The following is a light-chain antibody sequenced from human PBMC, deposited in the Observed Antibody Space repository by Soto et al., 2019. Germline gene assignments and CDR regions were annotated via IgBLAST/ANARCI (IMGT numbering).Light chain of an antibody. CDR2: EGS. CDR1: SSDVGSYNL. V-gene: IGLV2-23*01. J-gene: IGLJ1*01. Sequence: QSALTQSASVSGSPGQSITISCTGTSSDVGSYNLVSWYQKHPGKAPKLMIYEGSKRPSGVSNRFSGSKSGNTASLTISGLQAEDEADYYCCSYAGSSTFVFGTGTKVTVL. CDR3: CSYAGSSTFV.